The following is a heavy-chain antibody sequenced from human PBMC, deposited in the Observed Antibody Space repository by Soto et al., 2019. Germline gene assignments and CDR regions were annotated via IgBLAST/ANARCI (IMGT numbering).Heavy chain of an antibody. V-gene: IGHV4-34*01. J-gene: IGHJ2*01. CDR3: ARAYYYYDSSGYYLGDWYFDL. CDR2: INHSGST. CDR1: GGSFSGYY. Sequence: SETLSLTCAVYGGSFSGYYWSWIRQPPGKGLEWIGEINHSGSTNYNPSLKSRVTISVDTSKNQFSLKLSSVTAADTAVYYCARAYYYYDSSGYYLGDWYFDLWGRGTLVTVSS. D-gene: IGHD3-22*01.